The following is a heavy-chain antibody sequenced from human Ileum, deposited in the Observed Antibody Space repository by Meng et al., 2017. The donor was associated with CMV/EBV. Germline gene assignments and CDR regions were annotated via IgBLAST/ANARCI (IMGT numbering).Heavy chain of an antibody. CDR2: IDTNTGNP. Sequence: SKGYGYALTRNDNDWVRRAHGQGPEWMRWIDTNTGNPTYAQSFAGRFVFSLDTSVSTASLQISSLKAEDTAVYYCARDGLSGRYFDYWGQGTLVTVSS. D-gene: IGHD1-26*01. J-gene: IGHJ4*02. CDR3: ARDGLSGRYFDY. V-gene: IGHV7-4-1*02. CDR1: GYALTRND.